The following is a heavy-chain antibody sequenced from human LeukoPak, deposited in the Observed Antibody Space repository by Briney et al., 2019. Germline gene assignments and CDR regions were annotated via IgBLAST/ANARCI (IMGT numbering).Heavy chain of an antibody. D-gene: IGHD4-17*01. CDR3: ARQGRLRINWFDP. CDR2: IYPGDSDT. J-gene: IGHJ5*02. CDR1: GYSFTSYW. V-gene: IGHV5-51*01. Sequence: GESLKISCKGSGYSFTSYWIGWVRQMPGKGLEWMGIIYPGDSDTRYSPSFQGQVTISADKSISTAYLQWSSLKASDTAMYYRARQGRLRINWFDPWGQGTLVTVSS.